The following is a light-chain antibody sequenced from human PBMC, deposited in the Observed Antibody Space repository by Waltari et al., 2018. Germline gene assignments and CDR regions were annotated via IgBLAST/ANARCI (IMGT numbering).Light chain of an antibody. CDR2: EVS. J-gene: IGLJ1*01. CDR3: GSYRSGSTFI. V-gene: IGLV2-18*02. Sequence: QSALTQPPSVSKSLGQSVTISCTGTSSDLGGYNGVPWYQQHSGTAPRLLIYEVSKRPSGVSDRFSGSKSGNTASLTISGLQAEDEADYYCGSYRSGSTFIFGAGTRLTVL. CDR1: SSDLGGYNG.